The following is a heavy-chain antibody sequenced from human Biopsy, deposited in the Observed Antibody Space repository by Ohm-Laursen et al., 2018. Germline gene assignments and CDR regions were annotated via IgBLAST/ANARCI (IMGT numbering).Heavy chain of an antibody. J-gene: IGHJ4*02. V-gene: IGHV1-2*02. Sequence: SVKVSCKASSYTFTDYNIPWMRQAPGQGLEWLGYINCKTGATNYAQKFQGTVTMTRDTSISTAYLALGSLRSADTAIYYCARDPLNGHKHFDYWGQGSLVTVSS. CDR3: ARDPLNGHKHFDY. CDR2: INCKTGAT. D-gene: IGHD2-8*01. CDR1: SYTFTDYN.